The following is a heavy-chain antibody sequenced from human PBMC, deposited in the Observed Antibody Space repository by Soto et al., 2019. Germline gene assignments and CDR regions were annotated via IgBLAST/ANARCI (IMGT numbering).Heavy chain of an antibody. V-gene: IGHV3-30-3*01. CDR3: ARAGCDGGSCYTLVGLRYGMDV. J-gene: IGHJ6*02. Sequence: QVQLVESGAGVVQPGRSLRLSCAASGFTFSSYAMHWVRQAPGKGLEWVAVISYDGSNKYYADSVKGRFTISRDNSKNTLYLQMNSLRAEDTAVYYCARAGCDGGSCYTLVGLRYGMDVWGQGTTVTVSS. CDR2: ISYDGSNK. D-gene: IGHD2-15*01. CDR1: GFTFSSYA.